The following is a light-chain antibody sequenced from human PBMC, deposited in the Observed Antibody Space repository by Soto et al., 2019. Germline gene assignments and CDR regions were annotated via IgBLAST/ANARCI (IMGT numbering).Light chain of an antibody. CDR3: QQYNSYPS. Sequence: DIQMTQSPATLSASVGDRVTITCRASQSISSWLAWYHQKPVNAPKLLIYDASSLESGVPSRFSGSGSGTEFTLTISSLQPDDFATYFCQQYNSYPSFGQGTKLEIK. V-gene: IGKV1-5*01. CDR2: DAS. CDR1: QSISSW. J-gene: IGKJ2*01.